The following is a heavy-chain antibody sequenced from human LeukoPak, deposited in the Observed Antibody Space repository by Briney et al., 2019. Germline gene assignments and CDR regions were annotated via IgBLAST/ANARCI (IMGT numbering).Heavy chain of an antibody. CDR1: GFTFSSYA. V-gene: IGHV3-23*01. Sequence: GGSLRLSCAASGFTFSSYAMSWVRQAPGKGLEWVSAISGSGGSTYYADSVKGRFTISRDNAKNTLYLQMNSLRAEDTAVYYCAREPYYYDSSGYYSLHYFDYWGQGTLVTVSS. CDR2: ISGSGGST. D-gene: IGHD3-22*01. J-gene: IGHJ4*02. CDR3: AREPYYYDSSGYYSLHYFDY.